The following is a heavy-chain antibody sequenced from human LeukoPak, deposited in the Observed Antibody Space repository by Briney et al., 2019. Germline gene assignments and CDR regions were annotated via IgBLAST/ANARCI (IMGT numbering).Heavy chain of an antibody. J-gene: IGHJ5*02. Sequence: GGSLRLSCAASGFTFSSYWMSWVRQAPGKGLEWVANIKQDGSEKYYVDSVKGRFTISRDNAKNSLYLQMNSLRAEDTAVYYCARGYEFGELLSDPWGQGTLVTVSS. V-gene: IGHV3-7*01. D-gene: IGHD3-10*01. CDR3: ARGYEFGELLSDP. CDR2: IKQDGSEK. CDR1: GFTFSSYW.